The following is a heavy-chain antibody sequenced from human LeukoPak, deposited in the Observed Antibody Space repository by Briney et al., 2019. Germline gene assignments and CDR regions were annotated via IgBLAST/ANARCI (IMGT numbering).Heavy chain of an antibody. CDR2: IYYSGST. Sequence: SETLSLTCTVSGGSISSYYWSWIRQPPGKGLEWIGYIYYSGSTNYNPSLKSRVTISVDTSKNQFFLKLSSVTAADTAVYYCAREGGFSSGYLNNWFDPWGQGTLVTVSS. J-gene: IGHJ5*02. CDR1: GGSISSYY. D-gene: IGHD3-22*01. CDR3: AREGGFSSGYLNNWFDP. V-gene: IGHV4-59*01.